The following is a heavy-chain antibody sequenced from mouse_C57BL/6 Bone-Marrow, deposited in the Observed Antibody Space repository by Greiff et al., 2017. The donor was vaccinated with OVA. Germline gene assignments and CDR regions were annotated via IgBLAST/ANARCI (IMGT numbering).Heavy chain of an antibody. CDR3: ARGAYGSSYDWYFDV. CDR2: IYPRSGNT. CDR1: GYTFTSYG. V-gene: IGHV1-81*01. Sequence: VMLVESGAELARPGASVKLSCKASGYTFTSYGISWVKQRTGQGLEWIGEIYPRSGNTYYNEKFKGKATLTADKSSSTAYMELRSLTSEDSAVYFCARGAYGSSYDWYFDVWGTGTTVTVSS. J-gene: IGHJ1*03. D-gene: IGHD1-1*01.